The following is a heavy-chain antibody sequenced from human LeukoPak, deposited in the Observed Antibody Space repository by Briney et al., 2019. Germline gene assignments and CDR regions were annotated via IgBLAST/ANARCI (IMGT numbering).Heavy chain of an antibody. J-gene: IGHJ4*02. D-gene: IGHD3-22*01. Sequence: ASVKVSCKASGGTFSSYAISWVRQAPGQGLEWMGGIIPILGTANYAQKFQGRVTITADESTSTAYMELSSMRSEDTAVYYCAKTAARDYDSSGYSFDYWGQGTLVTVSS. CDR1: GGTFSSYA. CDR2: IIPILGTA. V-gene: IGHV1-69*01. CDR3: AKTAARDYDSSGYSFDY.